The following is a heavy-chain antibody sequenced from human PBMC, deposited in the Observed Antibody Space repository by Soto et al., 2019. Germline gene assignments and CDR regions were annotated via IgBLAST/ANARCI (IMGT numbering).Heavy chain of an antibody. CDR3: ARNVEYGSGSYGLSYYYYYYMAV. CDR1: GYSFTSYW. V-gene: IGHV5-51*01. Sequence: PGESLKISCKGSGYSFTSYWIGWVRQMPGKGLEWMGIIYPGDSDTRYSPSFQGQVTISADKSISTAYLQWSSLKASDTAMYYCARNVEYGSGSYGLSYYYYYYMAVWGKGTTVTVSS. CDR2: IYPGDSDT. D-gene: IGHD3-10*01. J-gene: IGHJ6*03.